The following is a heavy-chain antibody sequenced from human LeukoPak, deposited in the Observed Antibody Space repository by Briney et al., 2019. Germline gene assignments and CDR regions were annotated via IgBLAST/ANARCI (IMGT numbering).Heavy chain of an antibody. CDR1: GGSISSSSYY. CDR3: ARQELELRRGDY. J-gene: IGHJ4*02. CDR2: IYYSGST. V-gene: IGHV4-39*01. Sequence: SETLSLTCTVSGGSISSSSYYWGWIRQPPGKGLEWIGSIYYSGSTYYNPSLKSRVTISVDTSKNQFSLKLSSVTAADTAVYYCARQELELRRGDYWGQGTLVIVSS. D-gene: IGHD1-7*01.